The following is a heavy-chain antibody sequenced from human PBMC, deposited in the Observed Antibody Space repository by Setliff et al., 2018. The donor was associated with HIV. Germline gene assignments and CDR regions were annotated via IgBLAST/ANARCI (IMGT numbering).Heavy chain of an antibody. D-gene: IGHD1-26*01. Sequence: GGSLRLSCAASGFSFTNAWMSWVRQAPGKGLEWVGRIKSKADGGTTDYAAPVKGRFTIPRDDSKNTLYLQLNSLKTEDTALYYCTAVREGWGQGTLVTVSS. CDR1: GFSFTNAW. CDR2: IKSKADGGTT. J-gene: IGHJ4*02. CDR3: TAVREG. V-gene: IGHV3-15*01.